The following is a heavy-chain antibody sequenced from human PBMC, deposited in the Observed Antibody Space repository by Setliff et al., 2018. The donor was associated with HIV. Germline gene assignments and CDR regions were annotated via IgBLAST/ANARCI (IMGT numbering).Heavy chain of an antibody. CDR2: INPNNGDT. J-gene: IGHJ6*03. V-gene: IGHV1-2*02. Sequence: ASVKVSCKASRYTFTDYYMHWVRQAPGRGLEWMGWINPNNGDTNYAQHFQDRVSMARDTSISTVYMELSRLGSDDTAVYYCARSGAGYSTGPLYYYMDVWGKGTTVTVSS. D-gene: IGHD5-18*01. CDR3: ARSGAGYSTGPLYYYMDV. CDR1: RYTFTDYY.